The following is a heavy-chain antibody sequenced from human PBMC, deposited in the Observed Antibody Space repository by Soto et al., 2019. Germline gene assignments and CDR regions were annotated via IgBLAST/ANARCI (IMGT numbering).Heavy chain of an antibody. V-gene: IGHV3-53*01. CDR2: LYDLDGS. J-gene: IGHJ3*01. CDR3: ATWHEREHAYDV. CDR1: GFTFSSYW. Sequence: GGSLRLSCAASGFTFSSYWMHWVRQAPGKGLEWVSALYDLDGSFYAASVKGRFTTSSDSSKTTVYLQMNDLRPDDTAVYYCATWHEREHAYDVWGQGTTGTVSS. D-gene: IGHD1-1*01.